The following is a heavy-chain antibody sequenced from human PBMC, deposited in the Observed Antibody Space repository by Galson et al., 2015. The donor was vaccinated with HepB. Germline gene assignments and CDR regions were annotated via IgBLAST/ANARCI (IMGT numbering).Heavy chain of an antibody. CDR2: ISSSSSYI. D-gene: IGHD3-3*01. CDR3: ARGDYDFWSGYSY. V-gene: IGHV3-21*01. Sequence: SLRLSFAASGFTFSSYSMNWVRQAPGKGLEWVSSISSSSSYIYYADSVKGRFTISRDNAKNSLYLQMNSLRAEDTAVYYCARGDYDFWSGYSYWGQGTLVTVSS. CDR1: GFTFSSYS. J-gene: IGHJ4*02.